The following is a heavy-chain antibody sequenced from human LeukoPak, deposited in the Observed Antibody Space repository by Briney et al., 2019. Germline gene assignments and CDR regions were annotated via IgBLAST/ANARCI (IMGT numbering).Heavy chain of an antibody. CDR1: GGSISSGGYY. J-gene: IGHJ4*02. CDR3: ARAPYDSSGYYYFDY. V-gene: IGHV4-31*03. CDR2: IYYSGST. D-gene: IGHD3-22*01. Sequence: PSETLSLTCTVSGGSISSGGYYWRWIRQHPGMGLEWIGYIYYSGSTYYNPSLKSRVTIPVDTSKKQFSLKLSSVTAADTAVYYCARAPYDSSGYYYFDYWGQGTLVTVSS.